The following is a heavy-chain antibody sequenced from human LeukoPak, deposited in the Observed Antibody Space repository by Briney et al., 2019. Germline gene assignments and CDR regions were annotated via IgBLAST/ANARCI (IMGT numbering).Heavy chain of an antibody. J-gene: IGHJ3*02. Sequence: PSETLSLTCAVYGGSFSGYYWSWIRQPPGKGLEWIGEINHSGSTNYNPSLKSRVTISVDTSKNQFSLKLSSVTAADTAVYYCAREADSPKGFHVVDIWGQGTMVSVSS. D-gene: IGHD3-22*01. CDR2: INHSGST. CDR1: GGSFSGYY. CDR3: AREADSPKGFHVVDI. V-gene: IGHV4-34*01.